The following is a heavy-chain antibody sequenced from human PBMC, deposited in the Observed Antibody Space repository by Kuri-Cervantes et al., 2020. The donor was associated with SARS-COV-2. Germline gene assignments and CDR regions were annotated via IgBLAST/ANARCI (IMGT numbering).Heavy chain of an antibody. D-gene: IGHD4-17*01. Sequence: ASVKVSCKASGYTFTSYAMHWVRQAPGQRLEWMGWINAGNGNTKYSQKFQGRVTITRDTSASTAHMELSGLRSEDTAVYYCARGSYDYYYYYYMDVWGKGTTVTVSS. CDR2: INAGNGNT. J-gene: IGHJ6*03. CDR1: GYTFTSYA. CDR3: ARGSYDYYYYYYMDV. V-gene: IGHV1-3*01.